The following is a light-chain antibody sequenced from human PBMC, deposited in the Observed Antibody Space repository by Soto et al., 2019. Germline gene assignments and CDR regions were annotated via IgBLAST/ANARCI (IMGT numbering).Light chain of an antibody. Sequence: EIVLTQSPGTLSLSPGERATLSCRASQSVSSSYLAWYQQKPGQAPRQLIYGASSRATGIPDRFSGSGSGTDITSTITRLEPEDFAVYYCQHYRTTFGGGTRVEIK. CDR1: QSVSSSY. J-gene: IGKJ4*01. CDR2: GAS. CDR3: QHYRTT. V-gene: IGKV3-20*01.